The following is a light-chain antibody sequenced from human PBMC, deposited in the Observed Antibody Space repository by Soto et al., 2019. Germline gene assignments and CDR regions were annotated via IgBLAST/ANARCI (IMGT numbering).Light chain of an antibody. CDR1: QSVSTN. CDR2: DAS. V-gene: IGKV3-15*01. J-gene: IGKJ5*01. Sequence: DIVMTQSPASLSVSPGERATLSCRASQSVSTNLAWYLQKPGQAPRLLIYDASTRATGIPGRFSASGSGTEFTLTISSLQSEDFAIYYCQQYFNWPPITFGQGTRLEIK. CDR3: QQYFNWPPIT.